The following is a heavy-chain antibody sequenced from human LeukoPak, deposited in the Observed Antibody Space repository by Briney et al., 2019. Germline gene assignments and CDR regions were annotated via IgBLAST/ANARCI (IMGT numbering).Heavy chain of an antibody. CDR2: IYYSGST. V-gene: IGHV4-59*01. CDR3: ARETVAEDAFDI. J-gene: IGHJ3*02. CDR1: GGAISSYC. D-gene: IGHD6-19*01. Sequence: KPSETLSLTCTVSGGAISSYCWSWIRQPPGKGLEWIGCIYYSGSTNHNPSLNSRVTISVDMSKTQFSLKLSSVTAADTAVYYCARETVAEDAFDIWGQGTMDTVSS.